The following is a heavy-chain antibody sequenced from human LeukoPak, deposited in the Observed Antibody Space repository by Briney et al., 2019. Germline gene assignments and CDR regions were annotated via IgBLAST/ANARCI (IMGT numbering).Heavy chain of an antibody. V-gene: IGHV4-30-2*01. D-gene: IGHD4-11*01. CDR3: ARDQGTTASGFDP. CDR1: GGSISSGGYY. CDR2: IYHSGST. J-gene: IGHJ5*02. Sequence: PSETLSLTCTVSGGSISSGGYYWSWIRQPPGKGLEWIGYIYHSGSTYYNPSLKSRVTISVDRSKNQFSLKLSSVTAADTAVYYCARDQGTTASGFDPWGQGTLVTVSS.